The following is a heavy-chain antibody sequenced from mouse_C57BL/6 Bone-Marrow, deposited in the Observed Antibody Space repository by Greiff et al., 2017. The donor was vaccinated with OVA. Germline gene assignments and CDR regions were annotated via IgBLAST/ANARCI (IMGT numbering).Heavy chain of an antibody. Sequence: VQLQQSGAELARPGASVKMSCKASGYTFTRYTMHWVKQRPGQGLEWIGYINPSSGYTKYNQKFKDKATLTADKSSSPAYMQLSSLTSEDAAVYYWARGDEYDGVSPAYWGQGTLVTVSA. D-gene: IGHD2-14*01. CDR1: GYTFTRYT. V-gene: IGHV1-4*01. J-gene: IGHJ3*01. CDR3: ARGDEYDGVSPAY. CDR2: INPSSGYT.